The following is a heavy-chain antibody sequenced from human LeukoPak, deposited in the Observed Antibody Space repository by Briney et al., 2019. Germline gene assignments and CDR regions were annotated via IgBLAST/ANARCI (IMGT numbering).Heavy chain of an antibody. D-gene: IGHD3-10*01. CDR3: ARDEPYYYGSGSYDYFDY. CDR2: IYTSGST. J-gene: IGHJ4*02. Sequence: SETLSLTCTVSGGSISSYYWSWIRQPPGKGLEWIGRIYTSGSTNYNPSLKSRVTMSVDTSKNQFSLKLSSVTAADTAVYYCARDEPYYYGSGSYDYFDYWGQGTLVTVSS. V-gene: IGHV4-4*07. CDR1: GGSISSYY.